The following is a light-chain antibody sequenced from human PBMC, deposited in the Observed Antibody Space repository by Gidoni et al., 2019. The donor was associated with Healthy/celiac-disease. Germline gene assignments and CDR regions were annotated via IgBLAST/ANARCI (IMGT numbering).Light chain of an antibody. CDR3: QQSYSTPCT. CDR2: AAS. J-gene: IGKJ3*01. V-gene: IGKV1-39*01. CDR1: QSSSSY. Sequence: IQMNQAPSSLSAPVGDRVTITCRASQSSSSYVNWYQQKPGTAPKLMLYAASSSPSGVPTRFSGSASATDFPLTISSLPPEDLATYYRQQSYSTPCTFGPGTKVEIK.